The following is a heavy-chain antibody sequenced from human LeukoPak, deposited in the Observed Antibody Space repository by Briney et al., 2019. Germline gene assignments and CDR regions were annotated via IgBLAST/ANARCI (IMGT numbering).Heavy chain of an antibody. CDR1: GGSISSGSYY. CDR2: IYTSGST. D-gene: IGHD4-11*01. Sequence: SETLSLTCTVSGGSISSGSYYWSWIRQPAGKGLEWIGRIYTSGSTNYNPSLKSRVTMSVDTSKNQFSLKLSSVTAADTAVYYCARDSYSNYSYYYYYMDVWGKGTTVTVSS. J-gene: IGHJ6*03. CDR3: ARDSYSNYSYYYYYMDV. V-gene: IGHV4-61*02.